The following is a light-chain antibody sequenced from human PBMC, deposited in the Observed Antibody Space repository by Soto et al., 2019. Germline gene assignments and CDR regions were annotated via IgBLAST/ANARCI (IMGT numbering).Light chain of an antibody. CDR1: SSNIGAGHV. J-gene: IGLJ2*01. CDR2: ANT. V-gene: IGLV1-40*01. CDR3: QSYDSSLSVVV. Sequence: QSVLTQPPSVSAAPGQTVTMSCTVNSSNIGAGHVVHWYQQLPGTAPKLLIFANTNRPSGVPDRFSVSKSATSASLAITGLQDEDAADYYCQSYDSSLSVVVFGGGTKLTVL.